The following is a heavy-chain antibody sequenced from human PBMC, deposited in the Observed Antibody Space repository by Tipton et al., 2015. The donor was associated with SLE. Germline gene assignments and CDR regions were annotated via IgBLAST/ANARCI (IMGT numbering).Heavy chain of an antibody. CDR3: ARGLTTAATDVGC. V-gene: IGHV7-4-1*02. Sequence: QVQLVQSGSELKKPGASVKISCKASGYTFTSYDINWVRQAPGQGLEWMGWMNTHTGNPTYGQGFTGRFVFSLDTSVSTTYLQISSLKAEDTAVYYCARGLTTAATDVGCWCQGPLVTVSS. D-gene: IGHD2-21*02. J-gene: IGHJ4*02. CDR2: MNTHTGNP. CDR1: GYTFTSYD.